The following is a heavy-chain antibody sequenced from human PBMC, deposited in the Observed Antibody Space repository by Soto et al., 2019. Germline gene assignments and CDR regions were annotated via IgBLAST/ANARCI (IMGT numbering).Heavy chain of an antibody. D-gene: IGHD3-16*02. J-gene: IGHJ4*02. CDR2: ISWNRGII. V-gene: IGHV3-9*01. CDR1: GFTFDDYA. Sequence: EVQLVESGGGLVQPGRSLRLSCVASGFTFDDYAFLWVRQAPGKGLEWVSGISWNRGIIGYADSVQGRFTISRDNAKNSLYLQMTRLRVEDTAFYYCTRSIEPSFSSSFDYFGQGTLVTVSS. CDR3: TRSIEPSFSSSFDY.